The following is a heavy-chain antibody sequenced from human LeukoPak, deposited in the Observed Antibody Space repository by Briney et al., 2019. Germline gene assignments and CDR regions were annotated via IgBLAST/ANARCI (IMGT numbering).Heavy chain of an antibody. CDR1: GLTFDHYV. D-gene: IGHD1-1*01. J-gene: IGHJ3*02. Sequence: GGSLRLSCAASGLTFDHYVMHWVRQAPGKGLEWVSLISGDGGSTYYADSVKGRLTISRDNSKNSLYLQMNSLTTKDTALYFCAKGTTMYAFDIWGQGTMVTVSS. CDR2: ISGDGGST. V-gene: IGHV3-43*02. CDR3: AKGTTMYAFDI.